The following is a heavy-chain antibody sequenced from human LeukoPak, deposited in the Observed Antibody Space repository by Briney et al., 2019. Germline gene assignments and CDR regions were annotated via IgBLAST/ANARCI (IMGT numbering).Heavy chain of an antibody. CDR3: ARSNNGGWGYCDY. Sequence: GGSLRLSCAASGFTFSSYTMDWVRQAPGKGLEWVSSISSGSGYIYYADSVRGRFTISRDNAKNSLYLQMNSLRAEDTAVYYCARSNNGGWGYCDYWGQGSLVTVSS. D-gene: IGHD3-16*01. CDR1: GFTFSSYT. J-gene: IGHJ4*02. V-gene: IGHV3-21*01. CDR2: ISSGSGYI.